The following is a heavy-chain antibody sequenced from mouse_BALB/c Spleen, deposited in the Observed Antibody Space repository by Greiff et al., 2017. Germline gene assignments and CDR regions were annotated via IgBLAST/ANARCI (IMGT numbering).Heavy chain of an antibody. CDR1: GYTFTSYW. Sequence: VQLQQPGAELVKPGASVKMSCKASGYTFTSYWMHWVKQRPGQGLEWIGTIDPSDSYTSYNQKFKGKATLTVDTSSSTAYMQLSSLTSEDSAVYYCTRRGDEGWYFDVWGAGTTVTVSS. CDR2: IDPSDSYT. J-gene: IGHJ1*01. CDR3: TRRGDEGWYFDV. V-gene: IGHV1S127*01.